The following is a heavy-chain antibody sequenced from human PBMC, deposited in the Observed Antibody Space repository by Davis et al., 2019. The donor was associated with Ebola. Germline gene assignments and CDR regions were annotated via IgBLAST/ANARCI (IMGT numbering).Heavy chain of an antibody. CDR3: ARSGLSFGVVKYHYGMDV. V-gene: IGHV3-23*01. D-gene: IGHD3-3*01. CDR2: ISGSGGTT. Sequence: GESLKISCADSVITFSSYAMTWVRQAPGKGLEWDSAISGSGGTTYYAGSVKGRFTASRDNSKKTMYLQMNSLRAEDTAVYYCARSGLSFGVVKYHYGMDVWGKGTTVTVSS. CDR1: VITFSSYA. J-gene: IGHJ6*04.